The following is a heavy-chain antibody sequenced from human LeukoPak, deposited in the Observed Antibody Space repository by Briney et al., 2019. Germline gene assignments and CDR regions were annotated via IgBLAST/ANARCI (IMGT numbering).Heavy chain of an antibody. J-gene: IGHJ6*03. D-gene: IGHD3-9*01. Sequence: SETPSLTCTVSGGFINSYYWSWIRQPAGKGLEWIGRVYTSGITNYNPSLKSRITMSVDTSKNQFSLKLTSVTAADTAVYYCARHNGFDRGYYYYVDVWGKGTTVTVSS. V-gene: IGHV4-4*07. CDR3: ARHNGFDRGYYYYVDV. CDR1: GGFINSYY. CDR2: VYTSGIT.